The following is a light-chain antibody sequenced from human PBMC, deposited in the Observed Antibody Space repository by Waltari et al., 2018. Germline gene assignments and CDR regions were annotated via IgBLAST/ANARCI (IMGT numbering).Light chain of an antibody. CDR1: RSNIGSNY. J-gene: IGLJ3*02. CDR2: RNN. CDR3: AAWDDSLSGRV. Sequence: QSVLTQPPSASGTPGQRVTISCSGSRSNIGSNYVYWYQQLPGTAPKLLIYRNNQRPSGVPCRFPGSKSGTSASLAISGLRSEDEADYCCAAWDDSLSGRVFGGGTKVTVL. V-gene: IGLV1-47*01.